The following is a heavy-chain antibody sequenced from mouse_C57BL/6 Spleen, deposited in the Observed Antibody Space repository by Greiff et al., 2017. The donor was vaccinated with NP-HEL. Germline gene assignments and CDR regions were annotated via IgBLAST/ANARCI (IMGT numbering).Heavy chain of an antibody. D-gene: IGHD1-1*01. V-gene: IGHV1-50*01. CDR2: IDPSDSYT. CDR3: ARWGTTVDPLYAMDY. J-gene: IGHJ4*01. Sequence: QVQLQQPGAELVKPGASVKLSCKASGYTFTSYWMQWVKQRPGQGLEWIGEIDPSDSYTNYNQKFKGKATLTVDTSSSTAYMQLSSLTSEDSAVYYCARWGTTVDPLYAMDYWGQGTSVTVSS. CDR1: GYTFTSYW.